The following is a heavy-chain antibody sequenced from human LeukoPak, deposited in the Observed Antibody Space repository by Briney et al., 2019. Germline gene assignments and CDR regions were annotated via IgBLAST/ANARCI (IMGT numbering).Heavy chain of an antibody. J-gene: IGHJ4*02. CDR2: IYYSGST. D-gene: IGHD3-22*01. CDR1: GGSISSGGYY. CDR3: ARVRPNYYDSSADTPTED. Sequence: SETLSLTCTVSGGSISSGGYYWSWIRQHPGKGLEWIGYIYYSGSTYYNPSLKSRVTISVDTSKNQFSLKLSSVTAADTAVYYCARVRPNYYDSSADTPTEDWGQGTLVTVSS. V-gene: IGHV4-31*03.